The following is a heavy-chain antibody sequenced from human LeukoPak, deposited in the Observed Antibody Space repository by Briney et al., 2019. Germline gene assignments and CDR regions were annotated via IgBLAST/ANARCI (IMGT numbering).Heavy chain of an antibody. CDR2: ISSSSSYI. V-gene: IGHV3-21*03. D-gene: IGHD2-21*02. J-gene: IGHJ4*02. Sequence: GGSLRLSSAASGLTFSSYSMNWVRQAPGKWLEWVSSISSSSSYIYYADSVKGRFTISRDNAKNSLYLQMNSLRAEDTAVYYCARDLSWWLLHWGQGTLVTVSS. CDR3: ARDLSWWLLH. CDR1: GLTFSSYS.